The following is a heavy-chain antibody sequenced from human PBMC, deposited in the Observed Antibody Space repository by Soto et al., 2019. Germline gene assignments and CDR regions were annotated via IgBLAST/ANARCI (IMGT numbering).Heavy chain of an antibody. Sequence: QVQLVQSGAEVKKPGSSVKVSCKASGGTFSSYAISWVRQAPGQGLEWMGGIIPIFGTANYAQKFQGRVTITADESTSTAYMELSSLRSDDTDVYYCARDLVTTVTTSTYYVMDVLGQWTTATACS. CDR3: ARDLVTTVTTSTYYVMDV. CDR2: IIPIFGTA. CDR1: GGTFSSYA. V-gene: IGHV1-69*01. D-gene: IGHD4-17*01. J-gene: IGHJ6*02.